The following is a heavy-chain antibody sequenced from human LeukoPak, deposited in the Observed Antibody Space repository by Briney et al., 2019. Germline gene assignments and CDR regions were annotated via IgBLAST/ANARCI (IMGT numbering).Heavy chain of an antibody. Sequence: SETLSLTCTVSGGSISSGDYYWSWIRQPPGKGLEWIGYIYYSGSTYYNPSLKSRVTISVDTSNNQFSLKLSSVTAADTAVYYCARHAPYGSGSYYRSCYFDYWGQGTLVTVSS. CDR2: IYYSGST. CDR3: ARHAPYGSGSYYRSCYFDY. D-gene: IGHD3-10*01. CDR1: GGSISSGDYY. J-gene: IGHJ4*02. V-gene: IGHV4-30-4*01.